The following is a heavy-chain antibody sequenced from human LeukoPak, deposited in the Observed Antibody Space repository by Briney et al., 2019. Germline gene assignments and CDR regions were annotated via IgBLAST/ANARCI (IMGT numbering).Heavy chain of an antibody. CDR3: AKDRVVSREPAAFDV. CDR1: AFTFSSYG. Sequence: GGSLRLSCAASAFTFSSYGMHWVRQVPGEGLEWVAFIRYDGGNKYYADSVKGRFTISRDNSKNTLYLQMNSLRAEDTAVYYCAKDRVVSREPAAFDVWGQGTMVTDSS. CDR2: IRYDGGNK. J-gene: IGHJ3*01. D-gene: IGHD2-15*01. V-gene: IGHV3-30*02.